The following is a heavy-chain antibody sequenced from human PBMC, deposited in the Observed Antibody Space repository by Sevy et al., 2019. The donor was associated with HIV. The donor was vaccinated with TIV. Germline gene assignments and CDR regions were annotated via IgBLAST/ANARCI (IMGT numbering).Heavy chain of an antibody. V-gene: IGHV3-23*01. Sequence: GGSLRLSCAASGFAFYEYSMSWIRQAPGKGLEWVATLSFGCGKINYEDSVKGRFTISRANSKNSFYLQMDNMRVEDTALYYCAREGGSRPHDYWGQGTRVTVSS. CDR1: GFAFYEYS. D-gene: IGHD1-26*01. J-gene: IGHJ4*02. CDR3: AREGGSRPHDY. CDR2: LSFGCGKI.